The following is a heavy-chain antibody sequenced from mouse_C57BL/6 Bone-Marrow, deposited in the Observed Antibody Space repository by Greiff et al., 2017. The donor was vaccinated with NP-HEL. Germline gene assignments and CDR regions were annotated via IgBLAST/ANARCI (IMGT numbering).Heavy chain of an antibody. D-gene: IGHD1-1*01. CDR3: ARSLITTVVAEWYFDV. CDR1: GYSITSDY. Sequence: EVMLVESGPGLAKPSQTLSLTCSVTGYSITSDYWNWIRKFPGNKLEYMGYISYSGSTYYNPSLKSRISITRDTSKNQYYLQLNSVTTEDTATYYCARSLITTVVAEWYFDVWGTGTTVTVSS. J-gene: IGHJ1*03. CDR2: ISYSGST. V-gene: IGHV3-8*01.